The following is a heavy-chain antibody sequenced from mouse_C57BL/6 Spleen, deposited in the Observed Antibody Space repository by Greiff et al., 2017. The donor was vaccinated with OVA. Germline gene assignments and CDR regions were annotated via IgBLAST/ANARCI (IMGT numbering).Heavy chain of an antibody. CDR1: GYTFTSYW. V-gene: IGHV1-69*01. J-gene: IGHJ1*03. Sequence: QVQLQQPGAELVMPGASVKLSCKASGYTFTSYWMHWVKQRPGQGLEWIGEIDPSDSYTNYNQKFKGKSTLTVDKSSSTAYMQLSSLTSEDSAVYYCARVILGYFDVWGTGTTVTVSS. CDR3: ARVILGYFDV. D-gene: IGHD1-1*01. CDR2: IDPSDSYT.